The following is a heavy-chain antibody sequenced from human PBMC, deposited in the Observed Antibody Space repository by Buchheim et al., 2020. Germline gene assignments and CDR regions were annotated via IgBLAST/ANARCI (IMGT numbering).Heavy chain of an antibody. Sequence: QVQLQESGPGLVKPSQTLSLTCTVSGGSISSGGYYWSWIRQHPGRGLEWIGYIYYSGSTYYRPSLKSRISISVDTSKKQFSLKLRPVTAADTAVYYCARMAGSSGYYDFWGQGTL. V-gene: IGHV4-31*03. J-gene: IGHJ4*02. CDR3: ARMAGSSGYYDF. CDR2: IYYSGST. D-gene: IGHD3-22*01. CDR1: GGSISSGGYY.